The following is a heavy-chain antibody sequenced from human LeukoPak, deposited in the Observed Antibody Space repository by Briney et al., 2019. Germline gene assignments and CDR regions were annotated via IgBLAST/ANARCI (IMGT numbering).Heavy chain of an antibody. CDR3: ARVYARSLLVRGVILGY. Sequence: ASVKVSCKASGHTFTSYDINWVRQATGQGLEWMGWMNPNSGNTGYAQKFQGRVTMTRNTSISTAFMELSSLRSEDTAVYYCARVYARSLLVRGVILGYWGQGTLVTVSS. CDR1: GHTFTSYD. V-gene: IGHV1-8*01. J-gene: IGHJ4*02. D-gene: IGHD3-10*01. CDR2: MNPNSGNT.